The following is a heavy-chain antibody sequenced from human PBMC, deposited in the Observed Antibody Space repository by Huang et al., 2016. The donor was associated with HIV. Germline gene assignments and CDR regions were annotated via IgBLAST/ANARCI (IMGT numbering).Heavy chain of an antibody. D-gene: IGHD2-2*01. Sequence: EVQLVQSGAVVKKPGESLKISCKGSGYTFNGYWIGWVRQMPGKGLEWMGISNPGDSDTTNSPSFQGQVTISADKSISTAYLQWSGLKASDTAMYYCARQGVGDFVVEPTGLGAFDIWGQGTMVTVSS. CDR2: SNPGDSDT. V-gene: IGHV5-51*01. CDR1: GYTFNGYW. CDR3: ARQGVGDFVVEPTGLGAFDI. J-gene: IGHJ3*02.